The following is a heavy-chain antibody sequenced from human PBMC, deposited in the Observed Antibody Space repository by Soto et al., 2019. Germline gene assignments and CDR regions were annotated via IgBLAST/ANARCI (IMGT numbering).Heavy chain of an antibody. CDR2: IGTAGDT. J-gene: IGHJ4*02. V-gene: IGHV3-13*01. Sequence: EVQLVESGGGLVQPGGSLRLSCGASGFSFSRYDMHWVRQASGKGLEWVSAIGTAGDTYYAGSVKGRFTISRENAKNSLYLQMNSLRAGATAVYYCARETTDQGGIDYWGQGTLVTVSS. D-gene: IGHD4-17*01. CDR1: GFSFSRYD. CDR3: ARETTDQGGIDY.